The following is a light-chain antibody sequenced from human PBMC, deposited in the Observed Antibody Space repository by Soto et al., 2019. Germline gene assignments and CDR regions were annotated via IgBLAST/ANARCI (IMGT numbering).Light chain of an antibody. J-gene: IGLJ1*01. CDR1: SSDIGAYDY. Sequence: QSVLTQPASLSGSPGQSITISCTGTSSDIGAYDYVSWFQQHPGKAPKLMIFEGTKRPSGVSDRFSGSKSGNTASLTISGLQTEDEADYYCCSYAGSRTYVFGPGTKVTVL. V-gene: IGLV2-23*01. CDR3: CSYAGSRTYV. CDR2: EGT.